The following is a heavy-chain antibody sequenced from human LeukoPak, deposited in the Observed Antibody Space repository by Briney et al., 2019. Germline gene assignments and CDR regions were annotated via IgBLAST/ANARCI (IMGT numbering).Heavy chain of an antibody. V-gene: IGHV3-30*02. CDR3: AKTRGYCSGGTCSYMDV. J-gene: IGHJ6*03. CDR2: TRYDGSNK. Sequence: GGSLRLSCAASGFTFSSYGMQWVRQAPGKGLEWVAFTRYDGSNKDYADSVKGRFTISRDNSKNTLYLQMNSLRAEDTAVYYCAKTRGYCSGGTCSYMDVWGKGTTVTVSS. D-gene: IGHD2-15*01. CDR1: GFTFSSYG.